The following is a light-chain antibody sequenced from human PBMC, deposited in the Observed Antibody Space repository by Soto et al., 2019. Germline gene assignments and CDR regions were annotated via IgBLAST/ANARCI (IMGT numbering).Light chain of an antibody. CDR1: QSLTNPY. CDR2: DAS. CDR3: QQRSNWPRT. V-gene: IGKV3-11*01. Sequence: VLTQSPGTLSLSPGDRATLFCRARQSLTNPYIAWYQQKPGQAPRLLIYDASNRATGIPARFSGSGSGTDFTLTISSLEPEDFAVYYCQQRSNWPRTFGQGTRLEIK. J-gene: IGKJ5*01.